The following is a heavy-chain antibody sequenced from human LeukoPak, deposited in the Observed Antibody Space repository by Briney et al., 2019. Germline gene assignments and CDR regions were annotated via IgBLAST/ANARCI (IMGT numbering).Heavy chain of an antibody. J-gene: IGHJ4*02. CDR3: AKEYRSSGYYYDY. CDR2: IKQDGSEK. V-gene: IGHV3-7*03. Sequence: PGGSLRLSCAASGFTFSSYWMSWVRQAPGKGLEWVANIKQDGSEKYYVDSVKGRFTISRDNSKNTLYLQMNSLRAEDTAVYYCAKEYRSSGYYYDYWGQGTLVTVSS. CDR1: GFTFSSYW. D-gene: IGHD3-22*01.